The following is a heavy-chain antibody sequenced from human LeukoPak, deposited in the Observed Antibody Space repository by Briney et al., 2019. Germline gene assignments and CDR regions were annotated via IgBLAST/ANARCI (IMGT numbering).Heavy chain of an antibody. J-gene: IGHJ4*02. D-gene: IGHD6-13*01. V-gene: IGHV1-2*02. CDR1: GYTFTSYG. CDR2: INPNSGGT. CDR3: ARAGGGAAAGEYYFDY. Sequence: ASVKVSCKASGYTFTSYGISWVRQAPGQGLEWMGWINPNSGGTNYAQKFQGRVTMTRDTSISTAYMELSRLRSDDTAVYYCARAGGGAAAGEYYFDYWGQGTLVTVSS.